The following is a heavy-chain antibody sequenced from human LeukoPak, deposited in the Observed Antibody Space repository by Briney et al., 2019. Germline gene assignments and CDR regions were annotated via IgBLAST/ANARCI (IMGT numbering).Heavy chain of an antibody. CDR2: ISSSGSTI. V-gene: IGHV3-48*04. Sequence: GGSLRLSCAASGFTFSSYWMSWVRQAPGKGREWVSYISSSGSTIYYADSGKVRFTSSRDNAKNSLELQMTTLRAEDTAVYYCSRDYCSSTSCYPPYYYGMDVWGQGTTVTVPS. D-gene: IGHD2-2*01. J-gene: IGHJ6*02. CDR1: GFTFSSYW. CDR3: SRDYCSSTSCYPPYYYGMDV.